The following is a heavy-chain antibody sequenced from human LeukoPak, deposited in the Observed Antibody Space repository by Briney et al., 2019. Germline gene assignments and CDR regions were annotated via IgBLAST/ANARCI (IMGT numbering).Heavy chain of an antibody. Sequence: GGSLRLSCAASGFTFSIYGIHWVRQAPGKGLEWVAFITSGGNNKYYADSVKGRFTISRDNSKNTLYLQMNTLRPEDTAVYYCAKDGGVIPLDYWGQGTLLTVSS. J-gene: IGHJ4*02. CDR2: ITSGGNNK. D-gene: IGHD3-10*01. CDR3: AKDGGVIPLDY. V-gene: IGHV3-30*02. CDR1: GFTFSIYG.